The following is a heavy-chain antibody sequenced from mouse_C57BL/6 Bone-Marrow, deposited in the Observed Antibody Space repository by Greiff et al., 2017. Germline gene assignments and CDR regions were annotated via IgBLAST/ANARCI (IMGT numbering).Heavy chain of an antibody. CDR3: ARGYDYDYAIDY. CDR2: INPNYGTT. V-gene: IGHV1-39*01. D-gene: IGHD2-4*01. Sequence: QLVESGPELVKPGASVKISCKASGYSFTDYNMNWVKQSNGKSLEWIGVINPNYGTTNYNQKFKGNATLTVDQSSSTAYMQLNSLTSEDSAVYDCARGYDYDYAIDYWGQGTSVTVSS. J-gene: IGHJ4*01. CDR1: GYSFTDYN.